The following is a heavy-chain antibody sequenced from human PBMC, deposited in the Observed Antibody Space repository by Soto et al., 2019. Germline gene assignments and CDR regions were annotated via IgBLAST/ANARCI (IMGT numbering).Heavy chain of an antibody. V-gene: IGHV3-48*01. Sequence: GGSLRLSCAASGFSFSSYTMNWVRQAPGKGLEWISSITRSSSTMYYRDSVKGRFTISRDNAKTSLYLQMNSLRVEDSAVYYCARCREYCSGDNCYETGSDYWGQGTLVTVSS. CDR2: ITRSSSTM. CDR3: ARCREYCSGDNCYETGSDY. D-gene: IGHD2-15*01. J-gene: IGHJ4*02. CDR1: GFSFSSYT.